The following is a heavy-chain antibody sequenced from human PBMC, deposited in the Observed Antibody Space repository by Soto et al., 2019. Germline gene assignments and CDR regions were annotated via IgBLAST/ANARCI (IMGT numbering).Heavy chain of an antibody. Sequence: QVQLQESGPGLVKPSETLSLTCTVSGGSISSYYWSWIRQPPGKGLEWIGYIYYSGSTNYNPSLKCRVTISVDTSKNQFSLKLSSVTAADTAVYYCARAGGNTMVRGVHYYYYGMDVWGQGTTVTVSS. V-gene: IGHV4-59*01. D-gene: IGHD3-10*01. J-gene: IGHJ6*02. CDR2: IYYSGST. CDR1: GGSISSYY. CDR3: ARAGGNTMVRGVHYYYYGMDV.